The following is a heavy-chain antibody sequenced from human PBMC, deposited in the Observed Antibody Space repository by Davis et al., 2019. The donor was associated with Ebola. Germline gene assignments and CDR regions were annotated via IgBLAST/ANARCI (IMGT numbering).Heavy chain of an antibody. J-gene: IGHJ6*02. Sequence: SVKVSCKASGGTFSSYAISWVRQAPGQGLEWMGGIIPIFGTANYAQKFQGRVTITADESTSTAYMELSSLRSEDTAVYYCARDTGDTAMVPPRPTYYYYGMDVWGQGTTVTVSS. V-gene: IGHV1-69*13. CDR1: GGTFSSYA. CDR3: ARDTGDTAMVPPRPTYYYYGMDV. D-gene: IGHD5-18*01. CDR2: IIPIFGTA.